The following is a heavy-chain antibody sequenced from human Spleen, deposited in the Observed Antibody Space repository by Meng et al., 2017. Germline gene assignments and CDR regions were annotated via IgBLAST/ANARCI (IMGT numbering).Heavy chain of an antibody. J-gene: IGHJ5*02. CDR3: ARIPDYDTSAS. CDR1: GGSISSSNW. V-gene: IGHV4-4*02. Sequence: QVQLRESGPGLVKPSGTLSLTCAVSGGSISSSNWWSWVRQPPGKGLEWIGEIQPGGSTNYNPSLKRRVTISVDRSKNQFSLNLSSVTAADTAVYYCARIPDYDTSASWGQGTLVTVSS. CDR2: IQPGGST. D-gene: IGHD3-22*01.